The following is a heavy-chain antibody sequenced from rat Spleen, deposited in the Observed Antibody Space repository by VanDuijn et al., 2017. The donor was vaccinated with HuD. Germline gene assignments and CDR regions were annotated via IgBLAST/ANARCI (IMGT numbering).Heavy chain of an antibody. V-gene: IGHV5-25*01. CDR3: ARQDTSGYSNWFAY. D-gene: IGHD4-3*01. J-gene: IGHJ3*01. Sequence: EVQLVESGGGLVQPGRSLKVSCAASGFTFRNFDMAWVRQAPTKGLEWVASISPSGVTYYRDSVKGRFTVSRENARSTLYLLMDNLRSEDTATYYCARQDTSGYSNWFAYWGQGTLVTVSS. CDR1: GFTFRNFD. CDR2: ISPSGVT.